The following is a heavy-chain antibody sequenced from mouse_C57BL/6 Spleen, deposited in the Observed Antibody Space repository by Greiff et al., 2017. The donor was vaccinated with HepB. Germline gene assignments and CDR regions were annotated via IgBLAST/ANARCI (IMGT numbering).Heavy chain of an antibody. CDR3: ALTRGSSYWYFDV. Sequence: QVQLQQSGPELVKPGASVKISCKASGYSFTSYYIHWVKQRPGQGLEWIGWIYPGSGNTKYNEKFKGKATLTADTSSSTAYMQLSSLTSEDSAVYYCALTRGSSYWYFDVWGTGTTVTVSS. CDR2: IYPGSGNT. CDR1: GYSFTSYY. J-gene: IGHJ1*03. D-gene: IGHD1-1*01. V-gene: IGHV1-66*01.